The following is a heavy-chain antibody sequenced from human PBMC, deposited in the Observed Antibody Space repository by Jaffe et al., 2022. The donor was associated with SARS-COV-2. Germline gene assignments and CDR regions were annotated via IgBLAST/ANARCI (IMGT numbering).Heavy chain of an antibody. CDR3: TRDGSTMVRVAPVW. CDR2: IRRKPYGGTT. Sequence: EVQLVESGGGWVQPGRSLRLSCTASGFTFGDYAMSWFRQAPGKGLEWVGFIRRKPYGGTTEYAASVKGRFTISRDDSRSIAYLQMNSLKTEDTAVYYCTRDGSTMVRVAPVWWGQGTLVTVSS. V-gene: IGHV3-49*03. J-gene: IGHJ4*02. D-gene: IGHD3-10*01. CDR1: GFTFGDYA.